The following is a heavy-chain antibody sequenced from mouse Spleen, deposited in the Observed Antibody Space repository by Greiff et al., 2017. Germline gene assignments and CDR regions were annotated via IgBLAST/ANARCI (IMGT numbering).Heavy chain of an antibody. V-gene: IGHV1-50*01. CDR3: ARWGYYYAMDY. CDR2: IDPSDSYT. J-gene: IGHJ4*01. Sequence: QVQLQQPGAELVKPGASVKLSCKASGYTFTSYWMQWVKQRPGQGLEWIGEIDPSDSYTNYNQKFKGKATLTVDTSSSTAYMQLSSLTSEDSAVYYCARWGYYYAMDYWGQGTSVTVSS. CDR1: GYTFTSYW.